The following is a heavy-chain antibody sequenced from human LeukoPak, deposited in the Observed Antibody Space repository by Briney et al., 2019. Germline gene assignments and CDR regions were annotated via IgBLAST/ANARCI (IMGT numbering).Heavy chain of an antibody. CDR2: INPTGGST. CDR3: ARTAARRFDY. CDR1: GYTFPSYF. J-gene: IGHJ4*02. V-gene: IGHV1-46*01. D-gene: IGHD6-6*01. Sequence: ASVKVSCKASGYTFPSYFMHWVRQAPGQGLEWMGIINPTGGSTTYAQKFQGRVTMTRDTSTSTVYMELSSLRSDDTAVYYCARTAARRFDYWGQGTLVAVSS.